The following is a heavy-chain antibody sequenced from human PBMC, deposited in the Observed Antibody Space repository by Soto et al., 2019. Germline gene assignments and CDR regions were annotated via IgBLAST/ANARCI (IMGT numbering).Heavy chain of an antibody. J-gene: IGHJ4*02. V-gene: IGHV1-18*01. CDR2: ISASNGNT. CDR1: GYTFTSYG. CDR3: ARDMYYYDSSGSGDFDY. Sequence: ASVKVSCKASGYTFTSYGISWVRQAPGQGLEWMGWISASNGNTNYAQKLQGRVTMTTDTSTSTAYMELRSLRSDDTAVYYCARDMYYYDSSGSGDFDYWGQGTLVTVSS. D-gene: IGHD3-22*01.